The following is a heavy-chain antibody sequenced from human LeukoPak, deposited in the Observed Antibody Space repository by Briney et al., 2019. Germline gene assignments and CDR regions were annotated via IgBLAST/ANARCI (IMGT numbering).Heavy chain of an antibody. CDR3: ARDIELSC. CDR1: GFTFSDSA. D-gene: IGHD1-26*01. V-gene: IGHV3-23*01. CDR2: ISASGGNS. J-gene: IGHJ4*02. Sequence: GGSLRLSCEASGFTFSDSAMSWVSQASGRGLEWVSLISASGGNSYYADSVKGRFTVSRDSSKNTLHLQMNSLRAEDTAVYYCARDIELSCWGQGTLVTVSS.